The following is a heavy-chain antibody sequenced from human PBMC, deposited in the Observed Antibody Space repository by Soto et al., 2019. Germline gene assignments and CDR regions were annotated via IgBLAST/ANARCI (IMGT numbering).Heavy chain of an antibody. CDR1: GFTFSSYG. J-gene: IGHJ3*02. CDR2: MSSDGSKK. Sequence: GGSLRLSCAASGFTFSSYGMHWVRQAPGKGLEWVAIMSSDGSKKYYADSVKGRFTISRDNSKNTLYLQMNSLRAEDTAVYYCAKKSNYDSSGYYVFDDAFDIWGQGTMVTVSS. V-gene: IGHV3-30*18. D-gene: IGHD3-22*01. CDR3: AKKSNYDSSGYYVFDDAFDI.